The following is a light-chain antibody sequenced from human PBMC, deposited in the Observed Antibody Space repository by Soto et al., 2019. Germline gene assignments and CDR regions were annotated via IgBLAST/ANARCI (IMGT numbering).Light chain of an antibody. CDR2: GAS. CDR3: QQYGRSPFT. CDR1: QSVSSY. J-gene: IGKJ3*01. V-gene: IGKV3-20*01. Sequence: EIVMTQSPATLSVSPGERATLSCRASQSVSSYLAWYQQKPGQAPRLLIYGASSRATGVPDRFSASGSGTDFTLTISRLEPEDFAVYYCQQYGRSPFTFGPGTKVDI.